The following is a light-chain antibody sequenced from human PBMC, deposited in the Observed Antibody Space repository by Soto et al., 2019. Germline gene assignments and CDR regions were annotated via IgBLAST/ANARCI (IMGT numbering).Light chain of an antibody. CDR3: QQYGSSPYT. J-gene: IGKJ2*01. CDR2: GAS. CDR1: QSIYINY. V-gene: IGKV3-20*01. Sequence: EIVLTQSPGTLSLSPGERATLSCRASQSIYINYLAWYQQKPGQAPRLLISGASTRATGIPDRFSGSGSGTDFTLTISRLDPEDFAVYFCQQYGSSPYTCGQGNNVEIK.